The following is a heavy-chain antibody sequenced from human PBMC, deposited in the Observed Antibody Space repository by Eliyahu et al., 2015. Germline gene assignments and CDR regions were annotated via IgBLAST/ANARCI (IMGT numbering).Heavy chain of an antibody. D-gene: IGHD3-3*01. Sequence: QVQLQESGPGLVKPSETLSLTCTVXGGSXSSYXWSWIRQPAGKGXEWIGRIYTXGSTNYNPSXKSRVTMSVDTSKNQFSLKLSSVTAADTAVYYCARGLTIFGVVFRHDYYMDVWGKGTTVTVSS. CDR2: IYTXGST. CDR3: ARGLTIFGVVFRHDYYMDV. V-gene: IGHV4-4*07. J-gene: IGHJ6*03. CDR1: GGSXSSYX.